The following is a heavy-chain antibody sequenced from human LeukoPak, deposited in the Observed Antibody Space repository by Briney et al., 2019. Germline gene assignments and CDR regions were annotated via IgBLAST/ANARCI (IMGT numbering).Heavy chain of an antibody. J-gene: IGHJ4*02. D-gene: IGHD1-26*01. CDR3: ARDSPIYSGNYLFDY. V-gene: IGHV1-2*02. CDR1: GYTFTGYY. CDR2: INPNSGGT. Sequence: GASVKVSCKASGYTFTGYYMHWVRQAPGQGLEWMGWINPNSGGTNYAQKFQGRVTMTRDTSTSTVYMELSSLRSEDTAVYYCARDSPIYSGNYLFDYWGQGTLVTVSS.